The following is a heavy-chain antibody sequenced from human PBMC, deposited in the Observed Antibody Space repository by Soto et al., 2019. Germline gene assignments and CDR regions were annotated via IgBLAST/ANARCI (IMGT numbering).Heavy chain of an antibody. J-gene: IGHJ5*02. V-gene: IGHV3-7*01. Sequence: GGSLRLSCAASGFIFNTHWMSWVRQAPEKGLEWVAHTKPDESEKYYVDSAKGRFTISRDNTRNSLYLQMNSLRADDTALYYCVAWGTSTSNPWGQGTLVTVSS. CDR3: VAWGTSTSNP. CDR1: GFIFNTHW. CDR2: TKPDESEK. D-gene: IGHD3-16*01.